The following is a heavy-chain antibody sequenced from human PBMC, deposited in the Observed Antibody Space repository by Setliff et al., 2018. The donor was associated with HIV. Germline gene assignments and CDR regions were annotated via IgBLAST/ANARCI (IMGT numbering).Heavy chain of an antibody. CDR2: IRYDGSQK. CDR3: ATTHHYARSGYYG. Sequence: GGSLRLSCAASVFTFNNYGMNWVRQAPGKGLEWVAFIRYDGSQKYYVDSVKGRFTISRDNSKSTLYLQMNSLRPEDRAVYYCATTHHYARSGYYGWGQGTLVTVS. V-gene: IGHV3-30*02. CDR1: VFTFNNYG. D-gene: IGHD3-22*01. J-gene: IGHJ4*02.